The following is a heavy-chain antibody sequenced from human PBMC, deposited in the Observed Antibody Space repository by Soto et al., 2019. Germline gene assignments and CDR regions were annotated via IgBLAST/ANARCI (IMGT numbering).Heavy chain of an antibody. CDR1: GDTVSNNRAT. V-gene: IGHV6-1*01. J-gene: IGHJ4*02. Sequence: SQTLSLTCDISGDTVSNNRATWNWIRLSPLRGLEWLGRTFYRSKWYNDYDESVKSRIAINPDTSKNQFSLHLKSVTPEDAAIYYCARAGPTFFGSLPHFDYWGQGSLVTSPQ. D-gene: IGHD3-3*01. CDR3: ARAGPTFFGSLPHFDY. CDR2: TFYRSKWYN.